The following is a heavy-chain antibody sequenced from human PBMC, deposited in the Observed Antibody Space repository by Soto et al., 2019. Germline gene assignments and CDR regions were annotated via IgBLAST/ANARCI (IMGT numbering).Heavy chain of an antibody. D-gene: IGHD4-17*01. V-gene: IGHV4-61*01. Sequence: SETLSLTCSVSGGSVSNKTYYWSWIRQPPGKRLEWIGYVYYSGTTNYNPSLRSRVTISVDLSKNQFSLRLSSVTTADTALYYCARTTAVPNTLRSRYFFDYWGQGTLVTVSS. CDR3: ARTTAVPNTLRSRYFFDY. CDR2: VYYSGTT. J-gene: IGHJ4*02. CDR1: GGSVSNKTYY.